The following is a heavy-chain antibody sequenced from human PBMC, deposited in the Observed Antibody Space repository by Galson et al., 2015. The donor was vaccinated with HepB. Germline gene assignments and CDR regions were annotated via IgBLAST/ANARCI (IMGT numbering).Heavy chain of an antibody. J-gene: IGHJ4*02. V-gene: IGHV7-4-1*02. CDR2: INTNTGNP. CDR1: GYTFTSYA. CDR3: ARHCSGGSCYSGLDY. D-gene: IGHD2-15*01. Sequence: SVKVSCKASGYTFTSYAMNWVRQAPGQGLEWMGWINTNTGNPTYAQGFTGRFVFSLDTSVSTAYMQISSLKAEDTAVYYCARHCSGGSCYSGLDYWGQGTLVTVSS.